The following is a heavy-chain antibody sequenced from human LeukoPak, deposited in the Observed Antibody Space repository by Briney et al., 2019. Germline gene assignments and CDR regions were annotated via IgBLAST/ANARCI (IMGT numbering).Heavy chain of an antibody. D-gene: IGHD2-15*01. V-gene: IGHV4-34*01. Sequence: SETLSLTCAVYGGSFSGYYWSWIRQPPGKGLEWIGEINHSGSTNYNPSLKSRVTISVDTSKNQFSLKLSSVTAADTALYYCARVKLVYYYYYGMDVWGKGTTVTVSS. CDR2: INHSGST. J-gene: IGHJ6*04. CDR1: GGSFSGYY. CDR3: ARVKLVYYYYYGMDV.